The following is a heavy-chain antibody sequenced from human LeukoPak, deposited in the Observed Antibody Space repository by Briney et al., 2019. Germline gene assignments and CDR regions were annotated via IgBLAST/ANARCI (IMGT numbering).Heavy chain of an antibody. CDR1: GGSFSGYY. D-gene: IGHD3-3*01. V-gene: IGHV4-34*01. J-gene: IGHJ6*03. CDR2: INHSGST. CDR3: ARQGYDALFYYYYMDV. Sequence: SETLSLTCAVYGGSFSGYYWSWIRQPPGKGLEWIGEINHSGSTNYNPSLKSRVTISVDTSKNQFSLKLSSVTAADTAVYYCARQGYDALFYYYYMDVWGKGTTVTVSS.